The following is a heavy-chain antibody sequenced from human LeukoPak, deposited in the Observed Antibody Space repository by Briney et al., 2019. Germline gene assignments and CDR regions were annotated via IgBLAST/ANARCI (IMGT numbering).Heavy chain of an antibody. CDR3: ARNKINTVPPGWYFDL. CDR2: VSIGGSFI. CDR1: GFTFSSYG. V-gene: IGHV3-21*01. J-gene: IGHJ2*01. D-gene: IGHD4-17*01. Sequence: GGSLRLSCAASGFTFSSYGMNWVRQAPGKGLEWVSFVSIGGSFIYYADSVKGRFTISRDDAKNPLYLQMNSLTAEDTAEYYCARNKINTVPPGWYFDLWGRGPLVSVPS.